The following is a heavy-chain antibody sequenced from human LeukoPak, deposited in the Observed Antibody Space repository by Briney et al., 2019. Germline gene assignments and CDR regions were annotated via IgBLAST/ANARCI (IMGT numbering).Heavy chain of an antibody. Sequence: GAPVKVSCKASGYTFTAKYLHWVRQAPGKGLEWKGWVNPNSGGRTYAQKFQGRVAMTSDTSISTAYMELETLTSDDTAVYYCAPNSGYSSGWFIGWGQGTLVIVSS. CDR1: GYTFTAKY. D-gene: IGHD6-19*01. CDR3: APNSGYSSGWFIG. J-gene: IGHJ4*02. CDR2: VNPNSGGR. V-gene: IGHV1-2*02.